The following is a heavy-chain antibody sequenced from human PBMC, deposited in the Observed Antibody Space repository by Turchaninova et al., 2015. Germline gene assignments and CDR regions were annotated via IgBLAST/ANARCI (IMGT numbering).Heavy chain of an antibody. D-gene: IGHD3-16*01. Sequence: EVQLVESGGGLVQLGGSLSLSCVASGFTFNAYWMSWVRQSPGQGLEWVASINQDATEKPSIDPVKGRFTLSIDNTSNTLVWQMNGLIAEDTAVYYCARDPYTFAYGAFDIWGHGTMVTVSS. V-gene: IGHV3-7*01. CDR2: INQDATEK. CDR1: GFTFNAYW. CDR3: ARDPYTFAYGAFDI. J-gene: IGHJ3*02.